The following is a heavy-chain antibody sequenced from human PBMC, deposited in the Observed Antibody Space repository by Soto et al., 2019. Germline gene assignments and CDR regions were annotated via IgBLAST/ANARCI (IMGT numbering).Heavy chain of an antibody. V-gene: IGHV3-21*01. CDR3: ARNESSNIYGMDA. CDR1: GFTFSSYS. D-gene: IGHD6-6*01. Sequence: EVQLVESGGGLVKPGGSLRLSCAASGFTFSSYSMNWVRQAPGKGLEWVSSISSSSFSINYADSVKGRFSISRDNAQNSLHLQMNTLRAEDTAVYYCARNESSNIYGMDAWGQGTTVTVSS. CDR2: ISSSSFSI. J-gene: IGHJ6*02.